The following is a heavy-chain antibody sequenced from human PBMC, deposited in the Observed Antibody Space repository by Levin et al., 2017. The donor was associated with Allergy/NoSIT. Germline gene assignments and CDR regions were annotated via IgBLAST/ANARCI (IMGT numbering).Heavy chain of an antibody. CDR1: GFTFSSCA. CDR2: ISGSDDIR. V-gene: IGHV3-23*01. CDR3: AKDTYTNRWFYFDY. Sequence: GESLKISCAASGFTFSSCAMNWVRQAPGKGLEWVSGISGSDDIRYYADSVKGRFTISRDNAKNTLYLQMNSLGAEDTAVYYCAKDTYTNRWFYFDYWGQGTLVTVSS. J-gene: IGHJ4*02. D-gene: IGHD6-13*01.